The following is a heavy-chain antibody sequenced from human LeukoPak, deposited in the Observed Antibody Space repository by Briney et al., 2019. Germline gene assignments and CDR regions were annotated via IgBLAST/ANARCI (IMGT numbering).Heavy chain of an antibody. D-gene: IGHD6-13*01. Sequence: GGSLRLSCAASGFTFSSYEMNWVRQAPGKGLEWVSYISSSGSTIYHADSVKGRFTISRDNAKNSLYLQMNSLRAEDTALYYCAKADSYSSSWGFDYWGQGTLVTVSS. CDR2: ISSSGSTI. J-gene: IGHJ4*02. CDR1: GFTFSSYE. V-gene: IGHV3-48*03. CDR3: AKADSYSSSWGFDY.